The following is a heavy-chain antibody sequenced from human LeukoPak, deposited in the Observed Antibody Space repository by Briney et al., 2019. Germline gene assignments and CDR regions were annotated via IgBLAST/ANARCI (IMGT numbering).Heavy chain of an antibody. Sequence: PSQTLSLTCTVSGDSITTTSYYWGWLRQPPGKGLEWIGSIYYSGSTYYNPPLKSRITISVDPSKNQFSLKLSSVTAADTAVYYCARLIRLGEFTLFDYWGQGTLVTVSS. D-gene: IGHD3-16*01. V-gene: IGHV4-39*01. CDR1: GDSITTTSYY. CDR2: IYYSGST. J-gene: IGHJ4*02. CDR3: ARLIRLGEFTLFDY.